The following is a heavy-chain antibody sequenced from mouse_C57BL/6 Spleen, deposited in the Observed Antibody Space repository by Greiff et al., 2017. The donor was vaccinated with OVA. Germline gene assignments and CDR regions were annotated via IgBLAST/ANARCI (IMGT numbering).Heavy chain of an antibody. V-gene: IGHV5-6*01. CDR3: ARHGDYYGSSYPYYFDY. J-gene: IGHJ2*01. CDR2: ISSGGSYT. D-gene: IGHD1-1*01. CDR1: GFTFSSYG. Sequence: EVQRVESGGDLVKPGGSLKLSCAASGFTFSSYGMSWVRQTPDKRLEWVATISSGGSYTYYPDSVKGRFTISRDNAKNTLYLQMSSLKSEDTAMYYCARHGDYYGSSYPYYFDYWGQGTTLTVSS.